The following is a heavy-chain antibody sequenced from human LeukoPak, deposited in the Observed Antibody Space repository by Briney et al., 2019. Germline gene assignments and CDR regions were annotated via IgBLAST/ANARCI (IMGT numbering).Heavy chain of an antibody. D-gene: IGHD2-2*01. CDR2: IYSGGST. CDR3: ARGVPAAIRGNWFDP. V-gene: IGHV3-66*02. Sequence: GGSLRLSCAASGFTVSSNYMRWVRQAPGKGLEWVSVIYSGGSTYYADSVKGRFTISRDNSKNTLYLQMNSLRAEDTAVYYCARGVPAAIRGNWFDPWGQGTLVTVSS. CDR1: GFTVSSNY. J-gene: IGHJ5*02.